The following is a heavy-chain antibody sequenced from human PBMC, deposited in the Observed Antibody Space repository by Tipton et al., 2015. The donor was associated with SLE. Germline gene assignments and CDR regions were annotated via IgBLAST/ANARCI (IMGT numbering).Heavy chain of an antibody. CDR2: MYSGAIT. J-gene: IGHJ4*02. V-gene: IGHV4-61*09. CDR1: SGSINRGGYY. Sequence: TLSLTCTVSSGSINRGGYYWTWIRQAAGKGLEWIGHMYSGAITKYNPSLKSRVTISVDMSQSQFSLQLRSVTAADTAVYYCAKDVGGNSPFDSWGQGTLVTVSS. CDR3: AKDVGGNSPFDS. D-gene: IGHD3-16*01.